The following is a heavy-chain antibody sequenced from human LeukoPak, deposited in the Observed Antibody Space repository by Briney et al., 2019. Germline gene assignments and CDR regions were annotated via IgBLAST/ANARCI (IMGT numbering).Heavy chain of an antibody. V-gene: IGHV3-30*18. J-gene: IGHJ6*02. Sequence: GGSLRLSCAASGFTFSSYGMHWVRQAPGKGLEWVAVISYDGSNKYYADSVKGRFTISRDNSKNTLYLQMNSLRAEDTAVYYCAKGWGSGYCSSTSCYMAGLYGMDVWGQGTTVTVSS. D-gene: IGHD2-2*02. CDR1: GFTFSSYG. CDR2: ISYDGSNK. CDR3: AKGWGSGYCSSTSCYMAGLYGMDV.